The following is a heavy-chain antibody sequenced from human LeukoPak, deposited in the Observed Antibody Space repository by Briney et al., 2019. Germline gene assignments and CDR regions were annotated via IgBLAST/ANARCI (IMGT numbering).Heavy chain of an antibody. CDR1: GFTFSSYA. D-gene: IGHD1-26*01. CDR3: AKARGGSFEDAFDI. CDR2: IRYDGSNK. V-gene: IGHV3-30*02. J-gene: IGHJ3*02. Sequence: GGSLRLSCAASGFTFSSYAMSWVRQAPGKGLEWVAFIRYDGSNKYYADSVKGRFTISRDNSKNTLYLQMNSLRAEDTAVYYCAKARGGSFEDAFDIWGQGTMVTVSS.